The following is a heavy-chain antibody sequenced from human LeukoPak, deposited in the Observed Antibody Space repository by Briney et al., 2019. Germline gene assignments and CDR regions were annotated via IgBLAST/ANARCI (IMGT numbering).Heavy chain of an antibody. CDR1: GGPISRCNAY. CDR2: IYTGGST. J-gene: IGHJ4*02. D-gene: IGHD2-15*01. Sequence: SETLSLTCTVSGGPISRCNAYWSWIRQPAGKGLEWICRIYTGGSTKFSAPLMHRISMSIDTSKNQSSLNLSSVTVADTAVYYCSRVFWQGGGFFDYWGQGMLVTVSS. V-gene: IGHV4-61*02. CDR3: SRVFWQGGGFFDY.